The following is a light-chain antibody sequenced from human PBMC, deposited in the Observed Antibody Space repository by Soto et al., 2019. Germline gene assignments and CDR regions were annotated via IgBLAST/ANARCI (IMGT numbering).Light chain of an antibody. V-gene: IGLV1-40*01. CDR2: GNS. Sequence: QSVLTQPPSVPGAPGQRVTISCTGSSSNIGAGYDVHWYQQLPGTAPKLLIYGNSNRPSGVPDRFSGSKSGTSASLAITGLQAEDEADYYCQSYDSSLHVVFGGGTKLTVL. CDR1: SSNIGAGYD. CDR3: QSYDSSLHVV. J-gene: IGLJ2*01.